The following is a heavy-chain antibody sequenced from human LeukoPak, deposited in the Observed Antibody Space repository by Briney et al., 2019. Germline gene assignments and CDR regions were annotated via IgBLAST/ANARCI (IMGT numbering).Heavy chain of an antibody. J-gene: IGHJ3*02. Sequence: ASVKVSCKASGYTFSNYGLSWVRQAPGQGLEWMGWISGYNGNTNYAQTFQGRVTMTTVTSTNTAYMELRSLGFDDTAVYYCAREGWGVGAPYAFDIWGQGKMVAVSS. V-gene: IGHV1-18*01. CDR3: AREGWGVGAPYAFDI. CDR2: ISGYNGNT. D-gene: IGHD1-26*01. CDR1: GYTFSNYG.